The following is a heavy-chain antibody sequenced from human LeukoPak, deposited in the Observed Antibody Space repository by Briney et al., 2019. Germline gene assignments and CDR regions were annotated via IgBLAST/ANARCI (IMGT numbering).Heavy chain of an antibody. D-gene: IGHD5-12*01. J-gene: IGHJ4*02. CDR2: IYHSGGT. CDR1: GGSVSSASYY. Sequence: SETLSLTCTVSGGSVSSASYYWTWIRQPPGKGLEWIGYIYHSGGTYYNPSLKSRVTISVDRSSNQFSLKLTSVTAAGTAVYYCARTVATTHFDYWGQGTLVIVSS. CDR3: ARTVATTHFDY. V-gene: IGHV4-30-2*01.